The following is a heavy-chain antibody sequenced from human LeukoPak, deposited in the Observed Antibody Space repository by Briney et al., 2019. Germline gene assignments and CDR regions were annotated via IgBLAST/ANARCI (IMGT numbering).Heavy chain of an antibody. D-gene: IGHD6-25*01. CDR2: IYYSGST. CDR3: ARGRTSYSSDFDY. CDR1: GGSISSYY. J-gene: IGHJ4*02. V-gene: IGHV4-59*01. Sequence: SETLSLTCTVSGGSISSYYWSWIRQPPGKGLEWIGYIYYSGSTNYNPSLKSRVTISVDTSKNQFSLKLSSVTAADTAAYYCARGRTSYSSDFDYWGQGTLVTVSS.